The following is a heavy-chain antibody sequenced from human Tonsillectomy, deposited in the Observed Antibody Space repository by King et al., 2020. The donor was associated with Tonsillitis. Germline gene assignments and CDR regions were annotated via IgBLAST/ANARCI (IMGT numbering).Heavy chain of an antibody. V-gene: IGHV3-9*01. CDR1: GFTFDDYA. J-gene: IGHJ4*02. Sequence: VQLVESGGGLVQPGRSLRLSCAASGFTFDDYAMHWVRQAPGKGLEWVSGISWNSGGTGYADSVKGRFTISRDNAKNSLYLQMNSLRAEDTALYYCAKDTRALYDFWTGSFDYWGQGTLVTVPS. CDR3: AKDTRALYDFWTGSFDY. CDR2: ISWNSGGT. D-gene: IGHD3-3*01.